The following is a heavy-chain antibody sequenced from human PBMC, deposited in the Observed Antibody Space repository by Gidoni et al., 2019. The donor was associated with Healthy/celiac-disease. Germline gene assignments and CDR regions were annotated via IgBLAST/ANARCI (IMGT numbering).Heavy chain of an antibody. D-gene: IGHD4-17*01. CDR3: ARVAARLRDAMVVGY. CDR2: IYYSGST. Sequence: QVHLQESGPGLVNPSPTLSLTCTFSGCSISSSGYYWSWIRQHPGKGLEWIGYIYYSGSTYYNPSLKSRVTISVDTSKNQFSLKLSSVTAADTAVYYCARVAARLRDAMVVGYWGQGTLVTVSS. V-gene: IGHV4-31*03. J-gene: IGHJ4*02. CDR1: GCSISSSGYY.